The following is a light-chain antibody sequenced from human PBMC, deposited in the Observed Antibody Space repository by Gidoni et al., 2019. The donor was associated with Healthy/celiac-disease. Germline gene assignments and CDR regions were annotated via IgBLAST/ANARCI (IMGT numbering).Light chain of an antibody. CDR2: KVS. J-gene: IGKJ4*01. V-gene: IGKV2-30*02. CDR1: QSLVHSDGNTY. CDR3: MQGPST. Sequence: DVVMTQSPLSLPVTLGQPASISCRSSQSLVHSDGNTYLNWFQQRPGQSPRRLIYKVSNRDSGVPDRFSGSGSGTDFTLKISRVEAEDVGVYYCMQGPSTFGGGTKVEIK.